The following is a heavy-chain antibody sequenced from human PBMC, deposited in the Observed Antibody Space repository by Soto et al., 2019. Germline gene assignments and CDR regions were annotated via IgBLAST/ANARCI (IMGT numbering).Heavy chain of an antibody. CDR1: GVSLTNVW. J-gene: IGHJ4*02. V-gene: IGHV3-15*07. D-gene: IGHD5-18*01. CDR2: IRSKTDGGTA. Sequence: GGSLRLSCAVSGVSLTNVWMNWVRQAPGKGPEWVGRIRSKTDGGTADYAAPVKGRFTISRDDSENTLYLQMNSLKTEDTAVYYCSHGYYQYFESWGQGTLVTVSS. CDR3: SHGYYQYFES.